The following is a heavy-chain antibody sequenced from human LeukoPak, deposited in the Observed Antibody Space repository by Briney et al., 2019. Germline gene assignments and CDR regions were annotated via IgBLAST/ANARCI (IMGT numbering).Heavy chain of an antibody. Sequence: RGSLRLSCAASGFTFSTYAMHWVRQAPGKGLEWVAVISYDGSNKYYADSVKGRFTISRDNSKNTLYLQMNSLRAEDTAVYYCARVRYGGNQYYYYGTDVWGQGTTVTVSS. CDR3: ARVRYGGNQYYYYGTDV. D-gene: IGHD4-23*01. CDR1: GFTFSTYA. J-gene: IGHJ6*02. CDR2: ISYDGSNK. V-gene: IGHV3-30*04.